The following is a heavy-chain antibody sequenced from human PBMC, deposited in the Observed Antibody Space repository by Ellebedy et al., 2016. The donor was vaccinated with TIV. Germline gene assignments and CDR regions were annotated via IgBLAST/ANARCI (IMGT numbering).Heavy chain of an antibody. CDR1: GFTFSSYA. J-gene: IGHJ4*02. Sequence: GESLKISCAASGFTFSSYAMHWVRQAPGKGLEWVAVISYDGSNKYYADSVKGRFTISRDNSKNTLYLQMNSLRAEDTAVFYCAREGLAVGAFDYWGQGTLVTVSS. CDR3: AREGLAVGAFDY. V-gene: IGHV3-30-3*01. D-gene: IGHD6-19*01. CDR2: ISYDGSNK.